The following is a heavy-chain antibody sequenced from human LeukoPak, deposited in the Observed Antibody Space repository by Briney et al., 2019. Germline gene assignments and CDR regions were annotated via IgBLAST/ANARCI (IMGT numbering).Heavy chain of an antibody. D-gene: IGHD4-23*01. CDR2: ISSSSSTI. CDR3: ARDLSQRIYGGNWFDP. CDR1: GFTFSSYS. J-gene: IGHJ5*02. Sequence: PGGSLRLSCAASGFTFSSYSMNWVRQAPGKGLEWVSYISSSSSTIYYADSVKGRFTISRDNAKNSLYLQMNSLRAEDTAVYYCARDLSQRIYGGNWFDPWGQGTLVTVSS. V-gene: IGHV3-48*01.